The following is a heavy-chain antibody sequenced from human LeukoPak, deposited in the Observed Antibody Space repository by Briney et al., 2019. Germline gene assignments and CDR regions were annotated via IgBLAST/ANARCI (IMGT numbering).Heavy chain of an antibody. CDR1: GFSFSSYA. CDR2: ISGGGGST. V-gene: IGHV3-23*01. Sequence: GGSLRLPCAASGFSFSSYAMSWVRQAPGKGLEWVSAISGGGGSTYYADSVKGRFTISRDSSKNTLYLQMYSLRAEDTAVYFCAKQRSEVVIAATNYWGQGTLVTVSS. J-gene: IGHJ4*02. D-gene: IGHD2-15*01. CDR3: AKQRSEVVIAATNY.